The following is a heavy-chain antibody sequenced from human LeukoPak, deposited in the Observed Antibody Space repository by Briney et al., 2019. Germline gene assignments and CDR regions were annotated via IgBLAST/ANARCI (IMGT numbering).Heavy chain of an antibody. Sequence: GGSLRLSCAASGFTFSNYWMHWVRQVPGKGLVWVSRINDDGRATFYADSVKGRFTISRDNAKNSLYLQMNSLRAEDTAVYYCAELGITMIGGVWGKGTTVTISS. CDR2: INDDGRAT. CDR3: AELGITMIGGV. CDR1: GFTFSNYW. J-gene: IGHJ6*04. V-gene: IGHV3-74*01. D-gene: IGHD3-10*02.